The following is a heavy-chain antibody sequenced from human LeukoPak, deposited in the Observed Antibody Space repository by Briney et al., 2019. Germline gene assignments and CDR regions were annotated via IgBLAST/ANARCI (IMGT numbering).Heavy chain of an antibody. J-gene: IGHJ4*02. CDR2: MNPNSGNT. CDR1: GYTFTSYD. Sequence: ASAKVSCKASGYTFTSYDINWVRQATGQGLEWMGWMNPNSGNTGYAQKFQGRVTMTRNTSISTAYMELSSLRSEDTAVYYCVKTYYYDSSGYYDFDYWGQGTLVTVSS. CDR3: VKTYYYDSSGYYDFDY. V-gene: IGHV1-8*01. D-gene: IGHD3-22*01.